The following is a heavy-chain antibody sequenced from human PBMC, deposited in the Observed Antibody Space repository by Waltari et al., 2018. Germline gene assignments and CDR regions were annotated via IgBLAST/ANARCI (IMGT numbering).Heavy chain of an antibody. D-gene: IGHD6-6*01. CDR3: AGGYSSSQR. J-gene: IGHJ4*02. CDR1: GYSISSGYY. V-gene: IGHV4-38-2*01. Sequence: QVQLQESGPGLVKPSETLSLTCAVSGYSISSGYYWGWIRQPPGKGLEWIGSIYHSGSTYYNPSLKSRVTISVDTSKNQFSLKLSSVTAADTAVYYCAGGYSSSQRWGQGTLVTVSS. CDR2: IYHSGST.